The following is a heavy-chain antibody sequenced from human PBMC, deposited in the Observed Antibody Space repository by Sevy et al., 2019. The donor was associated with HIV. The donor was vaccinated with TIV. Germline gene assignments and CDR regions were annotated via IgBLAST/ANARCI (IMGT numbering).Heavy chain of an antibody. CDR3: AGDGLWFGELNYYYYYGMDV. D-gene: IGHD3-10*01. Sequence: GGSLRLSCAASGFTFSSYWMSWVRQAPGKGLEWVANIKQDGSEKYYVDSVKGRFTISRDNAKNSLYLQMNSLRAEDTAVYYCAGDGLWFGELNYYYYYGMDVWGQGTTVTVSS. J-gene: IGHJ6*02. V-gene: IGHV3-7*01. CDR2: IKQDGSEK. CDR1: GFTFSSYW.